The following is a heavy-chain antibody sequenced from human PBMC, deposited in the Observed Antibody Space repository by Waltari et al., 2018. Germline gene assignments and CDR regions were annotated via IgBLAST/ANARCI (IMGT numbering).Heavy chain of an antibody. D-gene: IGHD2-2*03. J-gene: IGHJ4*02. V-gene: IGHV3-74*01. Sequence: EVQLVESGGGLVRPGGSLTLSCEVSGFRLSDYWMHWVRQAPGKGLIWVSAIKLAGSGTWYADSVGGRLTISRDSAKNTVYLQMNSLRGDDTAVYYCARGLLTAVGYGDYWGQGTLVTVSS. CDR1: GFRLSDYW. CDR3: ARGLLTAVGYGDY. CDR2: IKLAGSGT.